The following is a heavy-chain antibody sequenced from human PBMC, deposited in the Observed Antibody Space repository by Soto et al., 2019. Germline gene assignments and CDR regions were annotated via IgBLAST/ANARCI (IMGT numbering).Heavy chain of an antibody. V-gene: IGHV3-7*01. Sequence: EVQLVESGGGLVQPGGSLRLSCAASGFTFSTSWMTWVRQAPGKGLEWVANIKEDGSETYYLDSVKGRFTVSKDNAKNSLYLQMNSLRAADTAVYYCARDRGPNTFDYWGQGTLVTVSS. CDR3: ARDRGPNTFDY. CDR2: IKEDGSET. CDR1: GFTFSTSW. J-gene: IGHJ4*02.